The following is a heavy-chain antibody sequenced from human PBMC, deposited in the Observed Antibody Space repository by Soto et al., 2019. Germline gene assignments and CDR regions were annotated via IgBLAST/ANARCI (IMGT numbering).Heavy chain of an antibody. CDR3: AKDIVVVVAEQVDY. V-gene: IGHV3-23*01. CDR1: GFTFSSYA. J-gene: IGHJ4*02. CDR2: ISGSGGST. D-gene: IGHD2-15*01. Sequence: PGGSLRLSCAASGFTFSSYAMSWVRHAPGKGLEWVSAISGSGGSTYYADSVKGRFTISRDNSKNTLYLQMNSLRAEDTAVYYCAKDIVVVVAEQVDYWGQGTLVTVSS.